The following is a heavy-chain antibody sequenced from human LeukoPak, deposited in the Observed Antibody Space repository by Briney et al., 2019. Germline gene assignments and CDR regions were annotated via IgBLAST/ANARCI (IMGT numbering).Heavy chain of an antibody. Sequence: PSETLSLTCTVSGGSISSGGYYWSWIRQHPGKGLEWIGYIYYSGSTYYNPSLKSRVTISVDTSKNQFSLKLSSVTAADTAVYYCARGGYCSGGSCYSRWFDPWGQGTLVTVSS. CDR1: GGSISSGGYY. D-gene: IGHD2-15*01. V-gene: IGHV4-31*03. J-gene: IGHJ5*02. CDR3: ARGGYCSGGSCYSRWFDP. CDR2: IYYSGST.